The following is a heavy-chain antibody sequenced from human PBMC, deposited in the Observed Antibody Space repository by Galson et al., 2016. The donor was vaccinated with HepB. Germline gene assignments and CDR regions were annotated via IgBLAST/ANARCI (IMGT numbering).Heavy chain of an antibody. CDR1: GYTFRTYP. Sequence: SLRLSCAASGYTFRTYPMHWVRQAPGKGLEWVAVISSDGSNEWYADSVKGRFTISRDNSQNTLSLQMSSLRPEDMAAYYCAREAERWNYLDYWGQGALVTVSS. V-gene: IGHV3-30*04. D-gene: IGHD5-24*01. CDR2: ISSDGSNE. CDR3: AREAERWNYLDY. J-gene: IGHJ4*02.